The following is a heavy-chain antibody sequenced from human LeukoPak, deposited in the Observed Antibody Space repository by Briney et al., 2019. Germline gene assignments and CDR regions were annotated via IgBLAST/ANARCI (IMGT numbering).Heavy chain of an antibody. V-gene: IGHV3-30-3*01. J-gene: IGHJ4*02. Sequence: GGSLRLSCAASGFTFSNFAMQGVRQAPGTGLEWVALISYDGSNKYHADSVKGRFTISRDNSKNTLYLQMNSLRAEDTAVYYCARGYGSGNYYKFDYWGQGTLVTVSS. CDR2: ISYDGSNK. D-gene: IGHD3-10*01. CDR3: ARGYGSGNYYKFDY. CDR1: GFTFSNFA.